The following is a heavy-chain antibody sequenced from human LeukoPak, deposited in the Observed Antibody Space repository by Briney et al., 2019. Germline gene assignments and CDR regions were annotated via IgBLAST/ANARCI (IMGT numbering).Heavy chain of an antibody. D-gene: IGHD3-22*01. CDR2: INHSGST. V-gene: IGHV4-34*01. J-gene: IGHJ3*02. Sequence: PSETLSLTCAVYGGSFRGYYWGWIRQPPWKGLEWIGEINHSGSTNYNPSLKSRVTISVDTSKNQFSLKLSSVTAADTAVYYCAQNYYDSSGLKWRAFDIWGQGTMVTVSS. CDR1: GGSFRGYY. CDR3: AQNYYDSSGLKWRAFDI.